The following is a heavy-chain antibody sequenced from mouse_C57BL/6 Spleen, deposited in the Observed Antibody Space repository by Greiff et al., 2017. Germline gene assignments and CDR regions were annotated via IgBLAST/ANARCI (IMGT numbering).Heavy chain of an antibody. J-gene: IGHJ4*01. D-gene: IGHD2-2*01. CDR3: ARRPPSSYGHDGGGYAMDY. V-gene: IGHV1-7*01. Sequence: QVQLKQSGAELAKPGASVKLSCKASGYTFTSYWMHWVKQRPGQGLEWIGYINPSSGYTKYNQKFKDKAPLTADKSTSTAYMQLSSRTYEDSAVYYCARRPPSSYGHDGGGYAMDYWGQGTSVTVSS. CDR1: GYTFTSYW. CDR2: INPSSGYT.